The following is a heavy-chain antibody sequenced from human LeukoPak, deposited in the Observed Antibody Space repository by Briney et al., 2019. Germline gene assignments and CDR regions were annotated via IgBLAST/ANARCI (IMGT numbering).Heavy chain of an antibody. CDR1: GFTFSSYS. J-gene: IGHJ4*02. CDR2: IDNDGGST. CDR3: ARSSFPYYFDY. Sequence: GGSLRLSCAASGFTFSSYSMNWVRQAPGEGLVWVSRIDNDGGSTTYADSVKGRFTISRDNAKNTLYLQMNSVRAEDTAVYYCARSSFPYYFDYWGQGTLVTVSS. D-gene: IGHD3-16*01. V-gene: IGHV3-74*01.